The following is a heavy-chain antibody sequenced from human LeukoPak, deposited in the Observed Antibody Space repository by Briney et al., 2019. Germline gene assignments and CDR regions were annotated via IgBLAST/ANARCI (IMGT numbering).Heavy chain of an antibody. CDR3: ARSYYDFWSGYYRSVWFDP. Sequence: GESLKISCQGSGHNFNTYWIGWVRQKPGKGLEWMGIIYPGDSDTRYSPSFQGQVTISADKSISTAYLQWSSLKASDTAMYYCARSYYDFWSGYYRSVWFDPWGQGTLVTASS. J-gene: IGHJ5*02. D-gene: IGHD3-3*01. CDR1: GHNFNTYW. CDR2: IYPGDSDT. V-gene: IGHV5-51*01.